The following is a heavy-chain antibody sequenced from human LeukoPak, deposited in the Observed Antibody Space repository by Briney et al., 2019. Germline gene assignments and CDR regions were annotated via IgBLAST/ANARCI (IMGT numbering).Heavy chain of an antibody. V-gene: IGHV4-59*08. D-gene: IGHD2-15*01. Sequence: SETLSLTCTVSGVSISNHYSSWIRQPPGKGLEWIGYIYYTGNTNYNTSLKSRVTISADPSKNQVSLGLSSVTAADTAVYYCVRHSRVVAFDYWGQGNLVTVSS. CDR2: IYYTGNT. CDR3: VRHSRVVAFDY. CDR1: GVSISNHY. J-gene: IGHJ4*02.